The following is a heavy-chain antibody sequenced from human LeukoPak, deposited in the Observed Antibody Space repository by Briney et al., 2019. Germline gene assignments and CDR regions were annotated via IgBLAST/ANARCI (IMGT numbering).Heavy chain of an antibody. CDR1: GCTISHYY. CDR3: ARDPRPIPCCGGDCSYY. V-gene: IGHV4-4*07. CDR2: IYASGDT. Sequence: SETLSLTCTVSGCTISHYYWSWIRQPAGKGLQWIGRIYASGDTNYNPSRKSRVTMSVDTTKNQYSPKLSSVTAADTAVYYCARDPRPIPCCGGDCSYYWGQGTLVTVSS. J-gene: IGHJ4*02. D-gene: IGHD2-21*02.